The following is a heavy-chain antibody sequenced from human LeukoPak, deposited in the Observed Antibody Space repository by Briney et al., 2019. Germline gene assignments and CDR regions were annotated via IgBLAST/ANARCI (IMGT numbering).Heavy chain of an antibody. CDR2: FDPEDGET. D-gene: IGHD3-3*01. CDR1: GYTLTELS. CDR3: ARDLNSGDFWSGYYSHGMDV. J-gene: IGHJ6*02. Sequence: ASVKVSCKVSGYTLTELSMHWVRQAPGKGLEWMGGFDPEDGETIYAQKFQGRVTMTRDTSTSTVYMELSSLRSEDTAVYYCARDLNSGDFWSGYYSHGMDVWGQGTTVTVSS. V-gene: IGHV1-24*01.